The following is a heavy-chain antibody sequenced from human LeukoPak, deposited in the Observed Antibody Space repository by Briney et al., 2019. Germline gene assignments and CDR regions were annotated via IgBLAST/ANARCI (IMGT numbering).Heavy chain of an antibody. V-gene: IGHV1-18*01. CDR1: GYTFTSYG. D-gene: IGHD3-10*01. Sequence: ASVKVSCKASGYTFTSYGISWVRQAPGRGLEWMGWISAYNGNTNYAQKLQGRVTMTTDTSTSTAYMELRSLRSDDTAVYYCARDRFTMVRGVIITGGFGYWGQGTLVTVSS. CDR2: ISAYNGNT. CDR3: ARDRFTMVRGVIITGGFGY. J-gene: IGHJ4*02.